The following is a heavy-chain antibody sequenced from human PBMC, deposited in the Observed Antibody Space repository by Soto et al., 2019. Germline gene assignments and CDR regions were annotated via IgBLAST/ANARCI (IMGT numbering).Heavy chain of an antibody. D-gene: IGHD2-15*01. Sequence: SETLSLTCAVYGGSFSGYYWSWIRQPPGKGLEWIGEINHSGSTNYNPSLKSRVTISVDTSKNQFSLKLSSVTAADTAVYYCARDQSGDFDYWGQGTLVTVSS. J-gene: IGHJ4*02. CDR2: INHSGST. V-gene: IGHV4-34*01. CDR1: GGSFSGYY. CDR3: ARDQSGDFDY.